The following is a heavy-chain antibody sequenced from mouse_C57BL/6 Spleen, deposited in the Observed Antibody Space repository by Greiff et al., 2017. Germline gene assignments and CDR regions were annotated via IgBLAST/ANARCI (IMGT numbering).Heavy chain of an antibody. V-gene: IGHV1-82*01. J-gene: IGHJ4*01. D-gene: IGHD1-1*01. CDR3: AREMFITTVVAYYYAMDY. CDR1: GYAFSSSW. CDR2: ISPGDGDT. Sequence: VQLVESGPELVKPGASVKISCKASGYAFSSSWMNWVKKRPGKGLAWIGRISPGDGDTNYNGKFKGKATLTAEKSSSTAYLQLSSLTAEDAAVYCCAREMFITTVVAYYYAMDYWGQGTSVTVSS.